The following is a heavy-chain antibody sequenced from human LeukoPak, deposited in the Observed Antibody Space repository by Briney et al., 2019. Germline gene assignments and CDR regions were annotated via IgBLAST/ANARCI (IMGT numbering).Heavy chain of an antibody. CDR3: ARAPSLMVYATNNWFDP. D-gene: IGHD2-8*01. CDR2: IYYSGST. V-gene: IGHV4-39*07. CDR1: GGSISSSSYY. Sequence: SETLSLTYTVSGGSISSSSYYWGWIRQPPGKGLEWIGSIYYSGSTYYNPSLKSRVTISVDTSKKQFSLKLSSVTAADTAVYYCARAPSLMVYATNNWFDPWGQGTLVTVSS. J-gene: IGHJ5*02.